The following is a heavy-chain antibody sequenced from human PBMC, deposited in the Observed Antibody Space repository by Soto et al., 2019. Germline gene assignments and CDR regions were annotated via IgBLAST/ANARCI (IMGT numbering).Heavy chain of an antibody. J-gene: IGHJ4*02. V-gene: IGHV3-33*01. CDR3: ASHVADAYVPDY. Sequence: QVQLVESGGGVVQPGRSLRLSCVASGFTFRNYGMHWVRQAPGTGLEWVAVIWNDVRTRNYAESVKGRFTVSRDNSKNTLYLQMESLTAEDTAMYYCASHVADAYVPDYWGQGTRVTVSS. D-gene: IGHD3-10*02. CDR1: GFTFRNYG. CDR2: IWNDVRTR.